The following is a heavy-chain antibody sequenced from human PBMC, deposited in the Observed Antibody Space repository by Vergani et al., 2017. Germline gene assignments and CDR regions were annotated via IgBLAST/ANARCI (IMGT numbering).Heavy chain of an antibody. Sequence: QVQLVQSGAEVKKPGSSVKVSCKASGGTFSSYTISWVRQAPGQGLEWMGRIIPILGIANYAQKFQGRVTITADKSTSTAYMELSSLRSEDTAVYYCARAAAYTQIYYYYYMDVWGKGTTVTVSS. CDR1: GGTFSSYT. D-gene: IGHD4-11*01. V-gene: IGHV1-69*02. J-gene: IGHJ6*03. CDR3: ARAAAYTQIYYYYYMDV. CDR2: IIPILGIA.